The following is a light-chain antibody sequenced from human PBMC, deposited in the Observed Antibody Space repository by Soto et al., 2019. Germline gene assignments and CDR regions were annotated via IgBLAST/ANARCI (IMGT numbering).Light chain of an antibody. Sequence: QSALTQPPSASGSLGQSVTIPCTGTSSDVGDYNFVSWYQQYPGKAPKLMIFEVSKRPSGVPDRFSASKSGNTASLTVSGLQAEDEADYYCSSYAGGDTPVLFGGGTKLTVL. CDR1: SSDVGDYNF. V-gene: IGLV2-8*01. CDR2: EVS. CDR3: SSYAGGDTPVL. J-gene: IGLJ3*02.